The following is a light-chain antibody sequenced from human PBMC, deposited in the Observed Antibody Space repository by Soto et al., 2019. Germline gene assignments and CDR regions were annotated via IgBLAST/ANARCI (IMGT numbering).Light chain of an antibody. CDR2: DAS. V-gene: IGKV1-8*01. CDR1: QGIGNS. Sequence: AIRMTQSPSSFSASTGDNVTITCRASQGIGNSLAWYQQKPGKAPNLLIYDASTLQSVVPARFSGSGSGSDFTLTITSLQSEDFATYYCQHYYNYPLTVGGGTKVEIK. J-gene: IGKJ4*01. CDR3: QHYYNYPLT.